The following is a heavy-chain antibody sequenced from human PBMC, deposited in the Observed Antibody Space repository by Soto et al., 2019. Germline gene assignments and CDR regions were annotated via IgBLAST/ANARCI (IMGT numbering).Heavy chain of an antibody. CDR1: GYSLTAYY. D-gene: IGHD1-7*01. CDR3: AIGGWTGTCDAFGL. J-gene: IGHJ3*01. V-gene: IGHV1-2*02. Sequence: ASVKVSCKASGYSLTAYYIHWVRQAPGQGLEWMGWINPNTGVTKYAQKFQGRVTVTTATSINLVYMELYRLRSDDTAVYYCAIGGWTGTCDAFGLWGRGAMFT. CDR2: INPNTGVT.